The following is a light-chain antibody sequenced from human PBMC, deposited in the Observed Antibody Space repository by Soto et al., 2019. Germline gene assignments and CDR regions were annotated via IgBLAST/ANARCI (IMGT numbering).Light chain of an antibody. CDR2: DAS. CDR3: HSRA. V-gene: IGKV1-5*01. Sequence: DIKLTQTPSTLSESVGDEVTITCRASQTISRWLAWYQQKPGRAPKLLIYDASTLESGVPSRFSGSGSETEFTLTISRLQPDDFATYFCHSRAFGQGTRLEIK. CDR1: QTISRW. J-gene: IGKJ5*01.